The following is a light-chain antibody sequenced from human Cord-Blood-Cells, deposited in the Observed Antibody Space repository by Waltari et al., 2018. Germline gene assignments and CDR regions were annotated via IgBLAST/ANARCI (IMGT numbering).Light chain of an antibody. J-gene: IGKJ1*01. Sequence: DVVMTQSPLSLPVTLGQPASISCRSSQSLVHSDGNTYWNWFQQRPGQSPRRLIYKFSNRDSGVPDRFSGSGSGTDFTLKISRVEAEDVGVYYCMQGTHWPPTFGQGTKVEIK. CDR1: QSLVHSDGNTY. CDR3: MQGTHWPPT. V-gene: IGKV2-30*02. CDR2: KFS.